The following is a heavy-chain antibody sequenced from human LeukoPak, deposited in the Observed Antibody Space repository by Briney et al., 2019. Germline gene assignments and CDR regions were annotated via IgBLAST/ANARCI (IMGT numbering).Heavy chain of an antibody. CDR3: ARDRAWNYFDY. CDR1: GFTFSRHG. CDR2: ISNDGSRK. J-gene: IGHJ4*02. V-gene: IGHV3-30*03. Sequence: GGSLRLSCAPSGFTFSRHGMHRVRQAPGKELEWVAIISNDGSRKYYAHSVEGRFTISRDNSKNTLYLQMDSLRAEDTAVYYCARDRAWNYFDYWGQGTLVTVSS. D-gene: IGHD3-3*01.